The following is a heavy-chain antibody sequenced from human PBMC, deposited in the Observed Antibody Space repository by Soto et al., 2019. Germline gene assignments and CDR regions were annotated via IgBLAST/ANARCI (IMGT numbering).Heavy chain of an antibody. Sequence: SETLSLTCTVSGGSISSSSYYWGWIRQPPGKGLEWIGTIYYSGSTYYNPSLKSRVTISVDTSKNQFSLKLSSVTAADTAVYYCARPRIGDYVSRWFDPWGQGTLVPSPQ. CDR3: ARPRIGDYVSRWFDP. J-gene: IGHJ5*02. CDR1: GGSISSSSYY. V-gene: IGHV4-39*01. D-gene: IGHD4-17*01. CDR2: IYYSGST.